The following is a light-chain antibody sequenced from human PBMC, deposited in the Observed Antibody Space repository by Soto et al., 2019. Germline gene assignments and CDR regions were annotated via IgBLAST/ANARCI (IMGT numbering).Light chain of an antibody. V-gene: IGLV2-14*01. CDR1: SDDIGANNY. CDR3: TSYTSASTLV. CDR2: EAA. Sequence: QSVLTQPACVSGSPGQSITISCTGTSDDIGANNYVSWYQHHPGKAPKILIYEAANRPSGISHRFSGSKSGNTASLTISGLQAEDEADYFCTSYTSASTLVFGGGTKLTVL. J-gene: IGLJ2*01.